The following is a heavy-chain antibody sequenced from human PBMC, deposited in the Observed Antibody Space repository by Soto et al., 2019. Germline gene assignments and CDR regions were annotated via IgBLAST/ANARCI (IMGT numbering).Heavy chain of an antibody. J-gene: IGHJ6*02. CDR2: IYYSGST. CDR3: ARGGPAATYRFYYYYGMDA. D-gene: IGHD2-2*01. CDR1: GGSISSYY. V-gene: IGHV4-59*01. Sequence: SETLSLTCTVSGGSISSYYWSWIRQPPGKGLEWIGYIYYSGSTNYNPSLKSRVTISVDTSKNQFSLKLSSVTAADTAVYYCARGGPAATYRFYYYYGMDAWGQGTTVTVSS.